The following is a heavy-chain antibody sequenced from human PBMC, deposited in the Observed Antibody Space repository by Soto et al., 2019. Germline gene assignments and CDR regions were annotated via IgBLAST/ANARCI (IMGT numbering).Heavy chain of an antibody. Sequence: QVQLVQSGAEVKKPGASVKVSCKASGYTFTSYAMHWVRQAPGQRLEWMGRINARNGNTKYSQKFQGRVTITRDTPASTAYMELSSLRSEDTAVYYCARGLGLYYFDYWGQGTLVTVSS. D-gene: IGHD1-26*01. V-gene: IGHV1-3*01. CDR1: GYTFTSYA. CDR2: INARNGNT. CDR3: ARGLGLYYFDY. J-gene: IGHJ4*02.